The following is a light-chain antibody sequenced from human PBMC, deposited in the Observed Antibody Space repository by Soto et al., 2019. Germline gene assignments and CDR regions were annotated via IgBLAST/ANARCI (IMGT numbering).Light chain of an antibody. J-gene: IGLJ1*01. V-gene: IGLV2-14*01. CDR1: SSDVGGYNY. CDR3: SSYTSSSTTV. CDR2: DVS. Sequence: QSALTQPASVSGSPGHSITISCTGTSSDVGGYNYVSWYQQHPGKAPKLMIYDVSHRPSGVSNRFSGSKSGNTASLTISGLHAEDEADYYCSSYTSSSTTVFGTGTKLTVL.